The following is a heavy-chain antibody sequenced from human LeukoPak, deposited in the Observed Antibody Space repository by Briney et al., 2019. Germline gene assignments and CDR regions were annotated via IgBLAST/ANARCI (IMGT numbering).Heavy chain of an antibody. CDR3: AKGSSGYFADL. D-gene: IGHD3-22*01. CDR2: ISNDGGGT. J-gene: IGHJ5*02. V-gene: IGHV3-23*01. CDR1: GLIFNTYG. Sequence: GGSLRFSCAASGLIFNTYGWIWVRQAPGKGLEWVSAISNDGGGTQYADFVEGRFTISRDNSKNTLFLQMSSLRAEDTALYYCAKGSSGYFADLWGQGTLVTVSS.